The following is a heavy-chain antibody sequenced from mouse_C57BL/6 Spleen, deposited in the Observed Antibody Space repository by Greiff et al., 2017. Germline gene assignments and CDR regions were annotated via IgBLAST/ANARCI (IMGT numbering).Heavy chain of an antibody. Sequence: EVKVEESGGGLVKPGGSLKLSCAASGFTFSSYAMSWVRQTPEKRLEWVATISDGGSYTYYPDNVQGRFPISRDNAKNNLYLQMSHLKSEDTAMYYCARGGAGSSWNYFDYWGQGTTLTVSS. J-gene: IGHJ2*01. V-gene: IGHV5-4*03. CDR2: ISDGGSYT. CDR1: GFTFSSYA. D-gene: IGHD1-1*01. CDR3: ARGGAGSSWNYFDY.